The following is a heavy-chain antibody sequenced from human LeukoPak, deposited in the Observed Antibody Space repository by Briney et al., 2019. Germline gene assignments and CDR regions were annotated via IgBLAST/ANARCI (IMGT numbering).Heavy chain of an antibody. D-gene: IGHD3-16*02. J-gene: IGHJ6*02. CDR3: AKDLSYDYVWGSYRPLGTSHGMDV. V-gene: IGHV3-30*18. Sequence: GGSLRLSCTTSGFNFRAYWMAWVRQAPGKGLEWVAVISYGGTNKYSTDSGKGRFTISRDNSKNTLYLQMNSLRAEDTAVYYCAKDLSYDYVWGSYRPLGTSHGMDVWGQGTTVTVSS. CDR2: ISYGGTNK. CDR1: GFNFRAYW.